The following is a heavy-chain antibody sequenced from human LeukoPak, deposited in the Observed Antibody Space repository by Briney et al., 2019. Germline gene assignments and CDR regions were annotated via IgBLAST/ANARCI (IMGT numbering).Heavy chain of an antibody. CDR3: ARHPVYYDILTGYYTYGMDV. CDR2: IYYSGST. J-gene: IGHJ6*02. D-gene: IGHD3-9*01. Sequence: SQTLSLTCTVSGGSISSGGYYWSWIRQHPGKGLEWIGYIYYSGSTNYNPSLKSRVTISVDTSKNQFSLKLSSVTAADTAVYYCARHPVYYDILTGYYTYGMDVWGQGTTVTVSS. CDR1: GGSISSGGYY. V-gene: IGHV4-31*03.